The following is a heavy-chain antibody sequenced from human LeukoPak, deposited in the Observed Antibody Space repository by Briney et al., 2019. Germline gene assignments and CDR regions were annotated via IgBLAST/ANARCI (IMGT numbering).Heavy chain of an antibody. CDR2: IYYSGST. V-gene: IGHV4-39*07. D-gene: IGHD3-10*01. Sequence: PSATLSLTCTVAGGSISSSSYYWGWIRQPPGKGLEWIGSIYYSGSTNYNPSLKSRVTISVDTSKNPFSLKLCSVTAADTAVYYCARGGLLLWFGELVPRGMDVWGQGTTVTVSS. J-gene: IGHJ6*02. CDR3: ARGGLLLWFGELVPRGMDV. CDR1: GGSISSSSYY.